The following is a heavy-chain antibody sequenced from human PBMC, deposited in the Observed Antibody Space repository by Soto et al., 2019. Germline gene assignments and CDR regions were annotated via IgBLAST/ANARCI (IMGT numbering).Heavy chain of an antibody. Sequence: SETLSLTCAVSGSSISSGYYWSWIRQPPGKGLEWIGSIYHTGSTYYNPSLKSRVTMSVDTSKNRFSLKLSSVTAADTAMYYCATEDDYNNLDHWGQGTLVTVSS. CDR3: ATEDDYNNLDH. D-gene: IGHD4-4*01. V-gene: IGHV4-38-2*02. CDR1: GSSISSGYY. CDR2: IYHTGST. J-gene: IGHJ5*02.